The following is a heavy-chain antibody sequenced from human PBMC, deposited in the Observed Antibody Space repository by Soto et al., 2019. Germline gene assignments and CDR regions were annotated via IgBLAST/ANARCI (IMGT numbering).Heavy chain of an antibody. V-gene: IGHV2-5*02. CDR1: GFSLSNSGVG. Sequence: QITLKESGPSPVKPTQTLTVTCTFSGFSLSNSGVGVAWIRQPPGKALEWLALIYGDNDKRYSPSLKTRLTITKDPSKNQVVITMTNMDPVDTATYYCAHCTLHHYGDYEPGTSHVFDSWGQGTLVTVSS. CDR3: AHCTLHHYGDYEPGTSHVFDS. D-gene: IGHD4-17*01. J-gene: IGHJ4*02. CDR2: IYGDNDK.